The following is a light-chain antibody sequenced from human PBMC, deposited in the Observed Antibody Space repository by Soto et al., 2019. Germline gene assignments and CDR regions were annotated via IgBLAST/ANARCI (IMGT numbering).Light chain of an antibody. CDR3: QQSYSTPIT. Sequence: DIQLTQSPSFLSASVGDRVTITCRASQGISSYLAWYQQKPGKAPKLLIYTASSLHSGVPSRFSGSGSGTDFTLTISSLQPEDFATYYCQQSYSTPITFGQGTRLEIK. CDR1: QGISSY. J-gene: IGKJ5*01. V-gene: IGKV1-39*01. CDR2: TAS.